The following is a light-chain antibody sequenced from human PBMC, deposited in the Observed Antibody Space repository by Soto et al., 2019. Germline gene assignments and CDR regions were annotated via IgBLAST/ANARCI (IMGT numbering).Light chain of an antibody. CDR1: GRDIGAYDY. V-gene: IGLV2-14*01. Sequence: QSALTQPASVSRSPGQSITISCTGSGRDIGAYDYVSWYQQHPGKAPKLLIYGVKNRPSGVSYRFSASKSAFTASLTISGLQAEDEAHYYCSSYTTSYFYVFGPGTQLTVL. CDR2: GVK. CDR3: SSYTTSYFYV. J-gene: IGLJ1*01.